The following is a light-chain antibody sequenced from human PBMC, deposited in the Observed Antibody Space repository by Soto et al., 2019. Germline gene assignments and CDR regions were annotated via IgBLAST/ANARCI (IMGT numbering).Light chain of an antibody. CDR2: EAS. CDR1: QSVSSY. Sequence: PLSLSRGERATLSCSASQSVSSYLAWYQQKPGQAPRLLMDEASNRATVIPARCSGGASRAVITPTSSIRPDDFATYYCQQHNGYSAWTFGQGTKVDIK. CDR3: QQHNGYSAWT. V-gene: IGKV3-11*01. J-gene: IGKJ1*01.